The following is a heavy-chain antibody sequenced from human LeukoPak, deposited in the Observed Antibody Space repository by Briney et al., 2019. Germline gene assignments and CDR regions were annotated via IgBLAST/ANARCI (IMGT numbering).Heavy chain of an antibody. D-gene: IGHD3-10*01. J-gene: IGHJ3*02. Sequence: SETLSLTCTVSGGSISSYYWSWIRQPPGKGLEWIGYIYYSGSTYYNPSLKSRVTISVDTSKNQFSLKLSSVTAADTAVYYCARHGPPLYFGSGSSRMFAFDIWGQGTMVTVSS. CDR1: GGSISSYY. V-gene: IGHV4-59*08. CDR2: IYYSGST. CDR3: ARHGPPLYFGSGSSRMFAFDI.